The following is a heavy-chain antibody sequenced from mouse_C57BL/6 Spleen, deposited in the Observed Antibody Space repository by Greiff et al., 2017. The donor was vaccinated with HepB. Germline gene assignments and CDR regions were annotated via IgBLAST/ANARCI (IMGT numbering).Heavy chain of an antibody. CDR1: GFTFSSYA. V-gene: IGHV5-4*01. D-gene: IGHD1-1*01. CDR3: ASDSDEVADWYFEV. J-gene: IGHJ1*03. CDR2: ISDGGSYT. Sequence: EVQGVESGGGLVKPGGSLKLSCAASGFTFSSYAMSWVRQTPEKRLEWVATISDGGSYTYYPDNVKGRFTISRDNAKNNLYLQMSHLKSEDTAMYYCASDSDEVADWYFEVWCTGTTVTVSS.